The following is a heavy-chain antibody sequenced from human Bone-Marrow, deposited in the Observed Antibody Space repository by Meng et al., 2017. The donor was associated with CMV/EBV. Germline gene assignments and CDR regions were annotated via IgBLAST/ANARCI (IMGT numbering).Heavy chain of an antibody. Sequence: AAVKVSCKASGYTFTSYGISWVRQAPGQGLEWMGWISAYNGNTNYAQKPQGRVTMTTDTSTSTAYMELRSLRSDDTAVYYCAGVYCTNGVCYSGHDYWGQGTLVTVSS. V-gene: IGHV1-18*01. D-gene: IGHD2-8*01. CDR2: ISAYNGNT. CDR3: AGVYCTNGVCYSGHDY. J-gene: IGHJ4*02. CDR1: GYTFTSYG.